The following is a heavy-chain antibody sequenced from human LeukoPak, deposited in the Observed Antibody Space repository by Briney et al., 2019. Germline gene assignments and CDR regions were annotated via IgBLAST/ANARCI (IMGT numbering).Heavy chain of an antibody. D-gene: IGHD2-15*01. J-gene: IGHJ4*02. CDR3: TTYRCSGGSCFFGY. CDR1: GFTFNNAW. Sequence: PGGSLRLSCEASGFTFNNAWMSWVRQSPGKGLEWVGRIKSKTDGGTADYAADIKGRFTMSRDDSKNTLYLQLSSLKSGDTAVYYCTTYRCSGGSCFFGYWGQGTLVIVSS. CDR2: IKSKTDGGTA. V-gene: IGHV3-15*01.